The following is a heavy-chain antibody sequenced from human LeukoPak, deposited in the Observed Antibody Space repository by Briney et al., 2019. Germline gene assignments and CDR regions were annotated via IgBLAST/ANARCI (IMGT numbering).Heavy chain of an antibody. Sequence: ASVKVSCKASGYTFTSYDINWVRQATGQGLEWMGWMNPNSGNTGYAQKFQGRVTTTRNTSISTAYMELSSLRSEDTAVYYCARPSRASLYAFNIWGQGTMVTASS. V-gene: IGHV1-8*03. CDR1: GYTFTSYD. J-gene: IGHJ3*02. CDR2: MNPNSGNT. CDR3: ARPSRASLYAFNI. D-gene: IGHD2-2*01.